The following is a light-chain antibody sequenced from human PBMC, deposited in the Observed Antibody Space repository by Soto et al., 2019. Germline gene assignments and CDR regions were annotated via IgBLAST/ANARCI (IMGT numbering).Light chain of an antibody. CDR3: SSYAGSRWV. J-gene: IGLJ3*02. Sequence: QAVLTQPASVSGSPGQSITISCSGTTRDVGIYNLVSWYQQHPGNAPKLVIYEVDMRPSGVSNRFSGSRSGNTASLTISGLQSEDEADYYCSSYAGSRWVFGGGTKLTVL. CDR1: TRDVGIYNL. CDR2: EVD. V-gene: IGLV2-23*02.